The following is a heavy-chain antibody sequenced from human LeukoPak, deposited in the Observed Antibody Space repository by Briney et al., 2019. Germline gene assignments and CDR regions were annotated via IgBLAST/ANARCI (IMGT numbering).Heavy chain of an antibody. Sequence: SSETLSLTCTVSGGSISSTSYHWGWIRQPPGKGLEWIGTIYYSGTTYYNPSLKSRVTISVDTYKNQFSLKLSSVTAADTAVYYCARDIAAAGIGDYWGQGTLVTVSS. CDR2: IYYSGTT. V-gene: IGHV4-39*07. J-gene: IGHJ4*02. CDR1: GGSISSTSYH. CDR3: ARDIAAAGIGDY. D-gene: IGHD6-13*01.